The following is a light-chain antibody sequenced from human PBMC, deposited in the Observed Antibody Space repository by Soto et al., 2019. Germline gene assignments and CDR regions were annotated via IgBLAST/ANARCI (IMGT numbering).Light chain of an antibody. Sequence: QSAPAQPASVSGSPGQSITVSCTGTSRDIGASNYVSWYQQHPGKAPRLIIYDVNNRPSGVSARFSGSKSGNTASLTISGLQAEDEADYYCTSYTRSPLYVFGTGTKVTVL. CDR3: TSYTRSPLYV. CDR2: DVN. CDR1: SRDIGASNY. J-gene: IGLJ1*01. V-gene: IGLV2-14*03.